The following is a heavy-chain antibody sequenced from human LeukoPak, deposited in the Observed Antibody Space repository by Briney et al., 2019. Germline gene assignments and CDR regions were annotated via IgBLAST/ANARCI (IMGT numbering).Heavy chain of an antibody. CDR2: IYYSGST. CDR1: GGSISSDY. Sequence: PSETLSLTCTVSGGSISSDYWSWIRQPPGKGLEWIGYIYYSGSTNYNPSLKGRVTISVDTSKNQFSLKLSSVTAADTAVYYCARDRGQWLLNWFDPWGQGTLVTVSS. D-gene: IGHD6-19*01. J-gene: IGHJ5*02. V-gene: IGHV4-59*01. CDR3: ARDRGQWLLNWFDP.